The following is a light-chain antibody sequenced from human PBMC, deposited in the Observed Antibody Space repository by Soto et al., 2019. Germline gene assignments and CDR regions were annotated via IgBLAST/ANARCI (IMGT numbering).Light chain of an antibody. V-gene: IGKV3-11*01. CDR3: QQRSNWPPRVT. CDR1: QSVSSY. J-gene: IGKJ4*01. Sequence: EIVLTQSPATLSLSPGERATLSCRASQSVSSYLAWYQQKPGPAPRLLIYDASNRATGIPARFSGSGSGTDFTLTISSLEPEDFAVYYCQQRSNWPPRVTFGGGTKVEIK. CDR2: DAS.